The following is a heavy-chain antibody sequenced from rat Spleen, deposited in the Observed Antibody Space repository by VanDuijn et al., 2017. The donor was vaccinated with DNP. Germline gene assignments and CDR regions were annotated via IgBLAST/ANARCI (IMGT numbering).Heavy chain of an antibody. V-gene: IGHV3-1*01. J-gene: IGHJ2*01. Sequence: EVRLQESGPGLVKPSQSLSLTCSVTGYSITNNYWGWVRKFPGNKMEWIGHISYSGTTSYHPSLKSRISITSDTSKNQFFLLLSSVTTEDTATYYCARWNIGTSTLDYWGQGVMVTVSS. D-gene: IGHD1-5*01. CDR2: ISYSGTT. CDR1: GYSITNNY. CDR3: ARWNIGTSTLDY.